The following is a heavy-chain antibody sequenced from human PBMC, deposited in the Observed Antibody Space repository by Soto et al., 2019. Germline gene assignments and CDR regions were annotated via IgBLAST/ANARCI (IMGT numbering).Heavy chain of an antibody. CDR3: AKDGGNGYQTPNHYSYGLDV. CDR1: GTTFSNYG. CDR2: ISTSGDRK. V-gene: IGHV3-23*01. Sequence: GGSLRLSGAASGTTFSNYGISWVRQAPWKGLEWVAGISTSGDRKYYADSVKGRFTIARDNSKNMLYLQMNSLRGEDTAIYYCAKDGGNGYQTPNHYSYGLDVWGQGTTVTVSS. J-gene: IGHJ6*02. D-gene: IGHD6-25*01.